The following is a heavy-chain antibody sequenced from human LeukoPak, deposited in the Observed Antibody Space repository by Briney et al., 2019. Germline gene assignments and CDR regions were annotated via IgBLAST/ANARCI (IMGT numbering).Heavy chain of an antibody. CDR3: ASSYYDFWSGYHRFDY. J-gene: IGHJ4*02. CDR2: INPNSGGT. Sequence: ASVKVSCKASGYTFTGYYMHWVRQAPGQGLEWMGWINPNSGGTNYAQKFQGRVTITADESTSTAYMELSSLRSEDTAVYYCASSYYDFWSGYHRFDYWGQGTLVTVSS. CDR1: GYTFTGYY. V-gene: IGHV1-2*02. D-gene: IGHD3-3*01.